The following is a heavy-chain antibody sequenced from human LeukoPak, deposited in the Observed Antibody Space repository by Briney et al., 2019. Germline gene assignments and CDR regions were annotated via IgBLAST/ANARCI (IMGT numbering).Heavy chain of an antibody. D-gene: IGHD3-22*01. CDR2: INWNGGST. CDR1: GFTFDDYG. J-gene: IGHJ2*01. CDR3: ARNGRPIVVEWYFDL. Sequence: GGSLRLSCATSGFTFDDYGMSWVRQAPGKGLKWVSDINWNGGSTGYADSVKGRFTISRDNAKNSLYLQMNSLRAEDTALYYCARNGRPIVVEWYFDLWGRGTLVTVSS. V-gene: IGHV3-20*04.